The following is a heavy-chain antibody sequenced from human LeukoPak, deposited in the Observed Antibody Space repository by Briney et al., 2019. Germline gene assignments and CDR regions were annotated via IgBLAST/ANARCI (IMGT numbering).Heavy chain of an antibody. J-gene: IGHJ6*03. D-gene: IGHD6-13*01. Sequence: ASVKVSCKASGYTFTSYGISWVRQAPGQGLEWMGWISANNGNTNYVQKLQGRVTMTTDTSTSTAYMELSSLRFDDTAVYYCARGATAGRFSLRPTGAYYMDVWGKGTTVTVSS. CDR2: ISANNGNT. CDR1: GYTFTSYG. V-gene: IGHV1-18*01. CDR3: ARGATAGRFSLRPTGAYYMDV.